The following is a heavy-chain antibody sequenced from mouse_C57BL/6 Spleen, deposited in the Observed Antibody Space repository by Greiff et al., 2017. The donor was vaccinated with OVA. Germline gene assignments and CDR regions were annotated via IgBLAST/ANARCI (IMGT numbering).Heavy chain of an antibody. CDR1: GFTFSNYW. V-gene: IGHV6-3*01. D-gene: IGHD1-1*01. J-gene: IGHJ2*01. Sequence: EVMLVESGGGLVQPGGSMKLSCVASGFTFSNYWMNWVRQSPEKGLEWVAQIRLKSDNYATHYAESVKGRFTISRDDSKSSVYLQMNNIRARDTEIYDCTGDYGSRGGYWGQGTTLTVSS. CDR2: IRLKSDNYAT. CDR3: TGDYGSRGGY.